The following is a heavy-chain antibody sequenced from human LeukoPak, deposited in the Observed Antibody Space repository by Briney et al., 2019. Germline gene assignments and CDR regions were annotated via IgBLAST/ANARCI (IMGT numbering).Heavy chain of an antibody. CDR2: ISWNSTYI. CDR3: AKDKAPLYSGYDWDLDF. D-gene: IGHD5-12*01. V-gene: IGHV3-9*01. CDR1: GFTFHHYA. Sequence: PGGSLRLSCAASGFTFHHYAIHWVRQVPGKGLEWVSGISWNSTYIDYADSVKGRFTISRDNAKNSVYMQMNSLRAEDTALYYCAKDKAPLYSGYDWDLDFWGQGTMVTVSS. J-gene: IGHJ4*02.